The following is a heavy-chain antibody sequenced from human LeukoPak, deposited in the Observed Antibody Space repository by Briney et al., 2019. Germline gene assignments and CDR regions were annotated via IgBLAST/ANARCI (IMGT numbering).Heavy chain of an antibody. CDR1: GSSISSTFYN. V-gene: IGHV4-39*07. J-gene: IGHJ3*01. CDR2: VFHSGST. Sequence: SETLSLTCTVAGSSISSTFYNWAWIRQPPGKGLEWIGSVFHSGSTWYNPSIGSRIAISVDTFRNQFSLRLSSVTAADTAVYYCARPIATNHEAFDVWGQGAMVTVSS. D-gene: IGHD1-26*01. CDR3: ARPIATNHEAFDV.